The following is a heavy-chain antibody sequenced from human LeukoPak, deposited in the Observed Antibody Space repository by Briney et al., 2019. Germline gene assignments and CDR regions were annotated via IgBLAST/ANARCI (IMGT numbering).Heavy chain of an antibody. CDR3: ARSVPYGTTWYGRSDC. CDR2: IRHDGSAK. J-gene: IGHJ4*02. D-gene: IGHD6-13*01. V-gene: IGHV3-7*03. CDR1: GFPFYSYW. Sequence: GGSLRLSCTASGFPFYSYWMTWVRQTPGKGLEWVANIRHDGSAKYYVDSVKGRFTISRDNAMNSLYLQMDSLRVEDTAIYYCARSVPYGTTWYGRSDCWGQGTQVTVSS.